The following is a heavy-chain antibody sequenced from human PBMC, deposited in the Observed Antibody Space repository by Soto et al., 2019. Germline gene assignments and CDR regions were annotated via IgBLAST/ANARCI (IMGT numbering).Heavy chain of an antibody. CDR2: IYYSGST. D-gene: IGHD1-26*01. V-gene: IGHV4-31*03. CDR3: ARGLRSGIVYY. CDR1: GGSISSGGSY. J-gene: IGHJ4*02. Sequence: QVQLQESGPGLVKPSQTLSLTCTVSGGSISSGGSYWNWIRQHPGKGLEWIGYIYYSGSTYYNPSIEGRFNIAGDTSNNQLSLKLSSVTAADTAVYYGARGLRSGIVYYWGQGTLVTVSS.